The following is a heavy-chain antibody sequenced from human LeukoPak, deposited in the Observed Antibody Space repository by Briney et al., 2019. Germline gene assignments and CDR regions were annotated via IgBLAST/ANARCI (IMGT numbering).Heavy chain of an antibody. CDR1: GGSISSYY. Sequence: PSETLSLTCTVSGGSISSYYWSWIRQPRGKGLEWIGYFYYSGSTNYNPSLKSRVTISVDTSKNQFSLKLSSVTAADTAVYFCARGVTLRYFDWLLWGQRTLVTVSS. CDR3: ARGVTLRYFDWLL. CDR2: FYYSGST. V-gene: IGHV4-59*01. D-gene: IGHD3-9*01. J-gene: IGHJ4*02.